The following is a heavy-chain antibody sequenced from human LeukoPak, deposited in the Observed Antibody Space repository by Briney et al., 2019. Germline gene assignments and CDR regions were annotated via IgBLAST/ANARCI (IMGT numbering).Heavy chain of an antibody. CDR3: AKEIRPNDY. Sequence: GGSLRLSCEVPGFTFSNSAMSWVRQPPGKGLEWLSSISISGDKILYADSVKGRFTISRDNSKNTLYLQMNSLRDEDTAVYYCAKEIRPNDYWGQGTLVIVSS. CDR2: ISISGDKI. V-gene: IGHV3-23*01. J-gene: IGHJ4*02. CDR1: GFTFSNSA.